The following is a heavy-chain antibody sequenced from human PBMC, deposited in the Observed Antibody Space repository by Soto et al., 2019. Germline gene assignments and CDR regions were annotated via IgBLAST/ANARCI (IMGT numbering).Heavy chain of an antibody. J-gene: IGHJ4*02. Sequence: QVQLVESGGGVVQPGRSLRLSCAASGFTFSSYGMHWVRQAPGKGLEWVAVISYDGSNKYYADSVKGRFTISRDNSKNTLYLQMKSLRAEDTAVYYCAKGSAGLDYWGQGTLVTVSS. CDR2: ISYDGSNK. CDR3: AKGSAGLDY. CDR1: GFTFSSYG. V-gene: IGHV3-30*18.